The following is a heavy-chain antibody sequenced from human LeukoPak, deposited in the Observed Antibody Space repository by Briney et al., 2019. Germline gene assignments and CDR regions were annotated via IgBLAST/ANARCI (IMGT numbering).Heavy chain of an antibody. CDR3: ATGGLSARKFAY. Sequence: GSLSLSCAASGFLFISYSMSWFRQAPGKGLEWVSVISTGGDITYYVDSVKGRFTISRDNSKNTLSLQMNILRVEDTAIYFCATGGLSARKFAYWGQGTPVTVSS. D-gene: IGHD6-6*01. CDR2: ISTGGDIT. J-gene: IGHJ4*02. CDR1: GFLFISYS. V-gene: IGHV3-23*01.